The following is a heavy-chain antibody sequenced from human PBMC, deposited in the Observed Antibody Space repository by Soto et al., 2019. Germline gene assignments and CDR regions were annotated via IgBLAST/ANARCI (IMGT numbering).Heavy chain of an antibody. J-gene: IGHJ6*02. V-gene: IGHV3-30*18. D-gene: IGHD5-18*01. Sequence: GGSLRLSCAASGFTFSSYGMHWVRQAPGKGLEWVAVISYDGSNKYYADSVKGRFTISRDNSKNTLYLQMNSLRAEDTAVYYCAKDRRYSYGNYYYTTVWTSGAKGPRSPSP. CDR1: GFTFSSYG. CDR2: ISYDGSNK. CDR3: AKDRRYSYGNYYYTTVWTS.